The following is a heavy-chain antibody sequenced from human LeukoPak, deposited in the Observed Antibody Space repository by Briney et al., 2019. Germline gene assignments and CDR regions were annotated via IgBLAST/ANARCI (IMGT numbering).Heavy chain of an antibody. J-gene: IGHJ4*02. V-gene: IGHV1-2*02. CDR2: INPNSGGT. Sequence: GGSVKVSCKASGYTFTGYYMHWVRQAPGQGLEWMGWINPNSGGTNYAHKFQGRVTMTRDTSISTAYMELSRLRSDDTAVYYCARRPQPYYYDSSGYYSHFDYWGQGTLVTVSS. D-gene: IGHD3-22*01. CDR1: GYTFTGYY. CDR3: ARRPQPYYYDSSGYYSHFDY.